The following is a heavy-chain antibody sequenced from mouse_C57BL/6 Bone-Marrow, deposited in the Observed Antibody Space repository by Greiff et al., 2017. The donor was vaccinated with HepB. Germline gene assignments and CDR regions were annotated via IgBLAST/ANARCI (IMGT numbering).Heavy chain of an antibody. CDR2: ISNGGGST. Sequence: EVKLMESGGGLVQPGGSLKLSCAASGFTFSDYYMYWVRQTPEKRLEWVAYISNGGGSTYYPDTVKGRFTISRDNAKNTLYLQMSRLKSEDTAMYYCARHPFYYGSSCYAMDYWGQGTSVTVSS. D-gene: IGHD1-1*01. CDR3: ARHPFYYGSSCYAMDY. CDR1: GFTFSDYY. V-gene: IGHV5-12*01. J-gene: IGHJ4*01.